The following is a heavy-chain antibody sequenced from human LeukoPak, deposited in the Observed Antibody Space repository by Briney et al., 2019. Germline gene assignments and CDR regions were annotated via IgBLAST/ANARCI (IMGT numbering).Heavy chain of an antibody. CDR2: MNPNSGNT. V-gene: IGHV1-8*03. J-gene: IGHJ3*02. Sequence: ASVKVSCKASGYTFTSYDINWVRQATGQALEWMGWMNPNSGNTGYAQKFQGRVTITRNTSISTAYMELSSLRSEDTAVYYCATGGGNPSSIDAFDIWGQGTMVTVSS. CDR3: ATGGGNPSSIDAFDI. D-gene: IGHD4-23*01. CDR1: GYTFTSYD.